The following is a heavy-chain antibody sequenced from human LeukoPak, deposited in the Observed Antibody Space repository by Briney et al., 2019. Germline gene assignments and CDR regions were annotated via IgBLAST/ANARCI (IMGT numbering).Heavy chain of an antibody. D-gene: IGHD2-15*01. CDR3: AKVSVVVVSATQYFDY. Sequence: GGALRLSCAASGFTFSSYAMSWVRQAPGKGLEWVSAISGSGGSTYYADSVKGRFTISRDNHKNTLYLQMHSLRAEDTAVYYCAKVSVVVVSATQYFDYWGQGTLVTVSS. CDR2: ISGSGGST. V-gene: IGHV3-23*01. CDR1: GFTFSSYA. J-gene: IGHJ4*02.